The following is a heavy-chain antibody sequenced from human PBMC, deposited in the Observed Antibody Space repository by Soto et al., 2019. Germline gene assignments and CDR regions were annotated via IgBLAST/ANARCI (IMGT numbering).Heavy chain of an antibody. D-gene: IGHD3-16*01. V-gene: IGHV4-30-4*01. CDR2: IYYSGRS. CDR1: GDSISSGDNY. J-gene: IGHJ4*02. Sequence: QLQESGPGLVKPSQTLSLTCTVSGDSISSGDNYWSWIRQPPGKGLEWIGYIYYSGRSYYKPSLKSRVTMSVDTAKNQFSLTLTSATAADTAVYYCARGGGFDSWGRGTLVTVSS. CDR3: ARGGGFDS.